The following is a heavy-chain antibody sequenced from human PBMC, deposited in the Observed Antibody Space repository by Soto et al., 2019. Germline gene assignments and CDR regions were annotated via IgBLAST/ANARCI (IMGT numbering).Heavy chain of an antibody. D-gene: IGHD6-19*01. CDR3: ARVGSSGWSPDY. Sequence: SETRSRTWTVSGGSVSCHYWIGMRQSPGKGLDWIGYIFYSWSTNYNPSLKSRVTLSADTSKNQFFLRLSSVTAADTAVYYCARVGSSGWSPDYWGQGTLVTVSS. CDR1: GGSVSCHY. CDR2: IFYSWST. V-gene: IGHV4-59*02. J-gene: IGHJ4*02.